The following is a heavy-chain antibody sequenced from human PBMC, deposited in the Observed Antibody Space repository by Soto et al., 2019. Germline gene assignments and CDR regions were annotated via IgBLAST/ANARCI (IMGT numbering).Heavy chain of an antibody. CDR1: GGSISSYY. V-gene: IGHV4-59*01. CDR3: ASDIAVAGTNYYYYGMDV. D-gene: IGHD6-19*01. Sequence: PSETLSLTCTVSGGSISSYYWSLILQPPGKGLEWTGYIYYSGSTNYSPSLKSRVTISVDTSKNQFSLKLSSVTAADTAVYYCASDIAVAGTNYYYYGMDVWGQGTTVTVSS. J-gene: IGHJ6*02. CDR2: IYYSGST.